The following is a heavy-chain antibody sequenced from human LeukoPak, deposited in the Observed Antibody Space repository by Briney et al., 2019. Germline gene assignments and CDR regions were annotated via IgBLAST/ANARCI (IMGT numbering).Heavy chain of an antibody. J-gene: IGHJ5*02. CDR2: IYYTGST. D-gene: IGHD6-19*01. V-gene: IGHV4-59*12. CDR1: GGSISSYY. Sequence: SETLSLTCTVSGGSISSYYWSWIRQPPGKGLDWIGYIYYTGSTNYNPSLKSRVTLSIDTSKNQFSVKLTSVTAADTAVYYCARDQGAVAGIDPWGQGTLVTVSS. CDR3: ARDQGAVAGIDP.